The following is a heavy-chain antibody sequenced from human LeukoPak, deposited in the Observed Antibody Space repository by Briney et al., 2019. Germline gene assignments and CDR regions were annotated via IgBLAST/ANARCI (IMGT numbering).Heavy chain of an antibody. J-gene: IGHJ4*02. CDR3: ARQLTEWLPFDY. V-gene: IGHV3-7*01. CDR2: IKQDGSEK. D-gene: IGHD6-19*01. CDR1: VLIFLYYR. Sequence: GGSLRLSCAGSVLIFLYYRWSWVGQAPGKGLEWVANIKQDGSEKYYVDSVKGRFTISRDNAKNSLYLQMNSLRAEDTAVYYSARQLTEWLPFDYWGQGTLVTVSS.